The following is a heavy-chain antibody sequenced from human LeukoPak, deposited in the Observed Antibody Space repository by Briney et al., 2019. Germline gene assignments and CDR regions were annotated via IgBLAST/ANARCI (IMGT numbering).Heavy chain of an antibody. CDR1: GGSFIGYY. Sequence: PSETLSLTCAVYGGSFIGYYWSWIRQPPGKGLEWIGEINHSGSTNYNPSLKSRVTISVDTSKNQFSLKLSSVTAADTAVYYCARAQPQRRITIFGVVIIPVPFDPWGQGTLVTVSS. CDR2: INHSGST. J-gene: IGHJ5*02. D-gene: IGHD3-3*01. CDR3: ARAQPQRRITIFGVVIIPVPFDP. V-gene: IGHV4-34*01.